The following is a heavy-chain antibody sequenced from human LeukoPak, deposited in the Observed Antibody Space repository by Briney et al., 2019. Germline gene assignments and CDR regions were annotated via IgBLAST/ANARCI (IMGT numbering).Heavy chain of an antibody. D-gene: IGHD3-22*01. CDR1: GDSISNYY. CDR2: IYYSEST. Sequence: PSETLSLTCTVSGDSISNYYWSWIRQPPGEGLEWIGYIYYSESTNYNPSLKSRVTISTDTSKSQFSLNLRSVTAEDTGIYYCARGRCRNSGYRPYFDYWGQGTQVTVSS. V-gene: IGHV4-59*01. J-gene: IGHJ4*02. CDR3: ARGRCRNSGYRPYFDY.